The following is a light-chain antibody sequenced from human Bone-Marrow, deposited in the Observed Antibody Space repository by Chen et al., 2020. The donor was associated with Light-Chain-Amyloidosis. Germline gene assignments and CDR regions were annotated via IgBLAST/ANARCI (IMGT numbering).Light chain of an antibody. J-gene: IGKJ2*01. CDR1: QNIRDW. Sequence: DIQMTQSPSTLSASVGYRVTITCRASQNIRDWLAWYQQKPGKAPKLLIFKASSLQTGVPSRFSGSGSGTEFTLTISSLQPDDFATYYCQQYNSYSTFGQGTKLEI. CDR2: KAS. CDR3: QQYNSYST. V-gene: IGKV1-5*03.